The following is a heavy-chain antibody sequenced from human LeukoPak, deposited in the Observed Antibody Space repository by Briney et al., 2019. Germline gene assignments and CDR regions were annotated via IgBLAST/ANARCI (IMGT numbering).Heavy chain of an antibody. J-gene: IGHJ5*02. Sequence: PGGSLRLSCAASGFTFSSYAMSWVRQAPGKGLEWVSAISGSGGSTYYADSVKGRFTISRDNSKNTLYLQMNSLRAEDTAVYYCARDGWRPDCSGGSCYPFDPWGRGTLITVSS. V-gene: IGHV3-23*01. CDR1: GFTFSSYA. CDR3: ARDGWRPDCSGGSCYPFDP. D-gene: IGHD2-15*01. CDR2: ISGSGGST.